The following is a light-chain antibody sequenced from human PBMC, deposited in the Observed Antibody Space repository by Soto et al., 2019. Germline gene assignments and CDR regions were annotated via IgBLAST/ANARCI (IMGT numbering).Light chain of an antibody. CDR1: QSVSSSY. CDR3: LKYGISPPMCT. J-gene: IGKJ2*02. CDR2: GAS. Sequence: EIVLTQSPGTLSLSQGERATLSCRARQSVSSSYLAWYQQKTGQAPRLLIYGASSRTTGIPDRFSASGSGRDFTLNTRSLEPEDFAVYYCLKYGISPPMCTFGQRAKIGSK. V-gene: IGKV3-20*01.